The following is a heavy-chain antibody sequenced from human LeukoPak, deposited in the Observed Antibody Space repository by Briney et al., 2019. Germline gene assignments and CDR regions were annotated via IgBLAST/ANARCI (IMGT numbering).Heavy chain of an antibody. V-gene: IGHV3-23*01. D-gene: IGHD5-12*01. CDR1: GFTFSNYA. J-gene: IGHJ4*02. CDR3: AIEPYIVATIKEMYDY. Sequence: PGGSLRLSCAASGFTFSNYAMSWVRQSPGKGLEWVSTISTSGVSTYYADSVKGRFTISRDDSKNTLYLQMNSLRAEDTAVYYCAIEPYIVATIKEMYDYWGQGALVTVSS. CDR2: ISTSGVST.